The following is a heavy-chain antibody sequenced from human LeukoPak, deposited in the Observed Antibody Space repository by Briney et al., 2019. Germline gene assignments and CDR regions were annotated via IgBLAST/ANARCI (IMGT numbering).Heavy chain of an antibody. CDR2: IYYSGST. CDR1: GGSISSSTYY. V-gene: IGHV4-39*01. J-gene: IGHJ4*02. Sequence: SQTLSLTCTVSGGSISSSTYYWGWIRQPPGKGLEWIGSIYYSGSTYYNPSLKSRVTISVDTSKNQFSLTLSSVTAADTAVYYCARLDGDSLFDYWGQGTLVTVS. CDR3: ARLDGDSLFDY. D-gene: IGHD4-17*01.